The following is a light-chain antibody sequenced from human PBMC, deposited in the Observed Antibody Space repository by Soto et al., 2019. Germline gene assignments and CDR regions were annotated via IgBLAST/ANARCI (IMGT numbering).Light chain of an antibody. CDR3: QVRTNWSIA. CDR2: GAS. CDR1: QSVGSNY. V-gene: IGKV3D-20*02. J-gene: IGKJ5*01. Sequence: EIVLTQSPGTLSLSPGERATLYCRASQSVGSNYLAWYQQKPGQAPRVLIYGASSRATGIPDRFSGSGSGADFTLTISRLEPEDFAVYYCQVRTNWSIAFGRGTRLEIK.